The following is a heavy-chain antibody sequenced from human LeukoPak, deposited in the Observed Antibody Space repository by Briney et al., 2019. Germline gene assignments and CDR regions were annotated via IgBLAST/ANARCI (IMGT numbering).Heavy chain of an antibody. V-gene: IGHV4-39*07. CDR3: ARIKRIAAAGTTPMLSDY. D-gene: IGHD6-13*01. Sequence: SETLSLTCTVSGGSISSSSYYWGWIRQPPGKGLEWIGSIYYSGSTYYNPSLKSRVTISVDTSKNQFSLKLSSVTAADTAVYYCARIKRIAAAGTTPMLSDYWGQGTLVTVSS. CDR1: GGSISSSSYY. CDR2: IYYSGST. J-gene: IGHJ4*02.